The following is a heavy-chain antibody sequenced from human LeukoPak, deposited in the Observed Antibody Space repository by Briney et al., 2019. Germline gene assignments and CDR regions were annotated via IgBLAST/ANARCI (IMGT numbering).Heavy chain of an antibody. D-gene: IGHD3-9*01. Sequence: GGSLRLSCAASGFTFSAYWMHWVRQAPGKGLVWASRVKYDGSTTTYADSVRGRFTISRDNAKNILYLQMNSLRVEDTAVYYCARDLNWLLFDYWGQGTLVTVSP. CDR3: ARDLNWLLFDY. CDR1: GFTFSAYW. V-gene: IGHV3-74*01. J-gene: IGHJ4*02. CDR2: VKYDGSTT.